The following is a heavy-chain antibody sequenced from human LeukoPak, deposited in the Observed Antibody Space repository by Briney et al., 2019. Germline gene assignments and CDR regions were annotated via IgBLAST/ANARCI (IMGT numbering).Heavy chain of an antibody. V-gene: IGHV1-2*02. CDR2: ISQNSGGT. CDR3: ARRAGVGAFDI. J-gene: IGHJ3*02. Sequence: ASVTVSCMASGYTFTDNHMHWVGQPRGQGVEWMGWISQNSGGTNCAKKFRGRVTMTRDTSISTAYMELSGLTPDDTAVYYCARRAGVGAFDIWGQGTVVSVS. CDR1: GYTFTDNH. D-gene: IGHD6-13*01.